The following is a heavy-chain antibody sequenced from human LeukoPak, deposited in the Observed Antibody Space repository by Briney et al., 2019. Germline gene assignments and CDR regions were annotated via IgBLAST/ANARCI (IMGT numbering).Heavy chain of an antibody. CDR2: ISGSGGNT. CDR1: GFTFSSYV. D-gene: IGHD3-3*01. J-gene: IGHJ4*02. V-gene: IGHV3-23*01. CDR3: AKVVYDFWSAIDY. Sequence: GGSLRLSCAASGFTFSSYVLNWVRQAPGKGLEWVSAISGSGGNTYYADSVKGRFTISRDNSKNTLYLQMNSLRAEDTARYYCAKVVYDFWSAIDYWGQGTLVTVSS.